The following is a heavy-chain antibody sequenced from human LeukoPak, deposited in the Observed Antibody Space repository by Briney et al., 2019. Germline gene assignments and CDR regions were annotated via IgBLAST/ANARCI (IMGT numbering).Heavy chain of an antibody. CDR3: ATALYPDCSGGSCLVDY. D-gene: IGHD2-15*01. CDR2: FDPEDGET. J-gene: IGHJ4*02. V-gene: IGHV1-24*01. Sequence: GASVKVSCKVSGHTLTELSMHWVRQAPGKGLEWMGGFDPEDGETIYAQKFQGRVTMTEDTSTDTAYMELSSLRSEDTAVYYCATALYPDCSGGSCLVDYWGQGTLVTVSS. CDR1: GHTLTELS.